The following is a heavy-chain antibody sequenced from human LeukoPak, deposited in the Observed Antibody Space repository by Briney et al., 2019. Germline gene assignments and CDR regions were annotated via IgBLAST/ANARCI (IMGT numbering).Heavy chain of an antibody. CDR1: GGSFSGYY. D-gene: IGHD3-9*01. CDR3: ARGAAYYDILTGYYYRYSYFDY. V-gene: IGHV4-34*01. J-gene: IGHJ4*02. CDR2: INHGGST. Sequence: SETLSLTCAVYGGSFSGYYWSWIRQPPEKGLELIGEINHGGSTNYNPSLKSRVTISVDTSKNQFSLKLSSVTAADTAVYYCARGAAYYDILTGYYYRYSYFDYWGQGTLVTVSS.